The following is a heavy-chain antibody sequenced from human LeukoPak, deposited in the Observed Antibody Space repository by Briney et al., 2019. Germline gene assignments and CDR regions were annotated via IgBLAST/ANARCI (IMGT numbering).Heavy chain of an antibody. CDR2: ISSSSSYI. J-gene: IGHJ4*02. V-gene: IGHV3-21*01. CDR3: ASLGYGDYQFKPFDY. CDR1: GFTFSSYS. D-gene: IGHD4-17*01. Sequence: GGSLRLSCAASGFTFSSYSMNWVRQAPGKGLEWVSSISSSSSYIYYADSVKGRFTISRDNAKNSLYLQMNSLRAEDTAVYYCASLGYGDYQFKPFDYWGQGTLVTVS.